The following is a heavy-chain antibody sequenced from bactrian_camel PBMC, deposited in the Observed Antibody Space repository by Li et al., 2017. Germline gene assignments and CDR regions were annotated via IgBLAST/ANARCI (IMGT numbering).Heavy chain of an antibody. J-gene: IGHJ4*01. CDR2: INSSGRST. CDR3: AATYPLPVSGQCASRRSTDYSY. Sequence: VQLVESGGGSVQNGGSLRLSCAASGFTFSDYTMTWVRQAPGKGLEWVSDINSSGRSTNYADSVKGRFTISSDNTKSTLYLQMDSLQPGDTAMYYCAATYPLPVSGQCASRRSTDYSYWGQGTQVTVS. D-gene: IGHD2*01. V-gene: IGHV3S42*01. CDR1: GFTFSDYT.